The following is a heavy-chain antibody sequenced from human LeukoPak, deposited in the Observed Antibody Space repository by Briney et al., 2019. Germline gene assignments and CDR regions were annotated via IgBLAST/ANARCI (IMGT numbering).Heavy chain of an antibody. V-gene: IGHV3-9*01. CDR2: ISYDGGDL. Sequence: PGGSLRLSCSGSGFTFDDYAMHWVRLPPGERLEWVSSISYDGGDLAYSDSVKGRFIISRDNGKNALHLQMTSLRPDDTALYYCAKGKVSSSWYRAGAFDIWGQGTMVTVSS. D-gene: IGHD2-2*01. CDR1: GFTFDDYA. CDR3: AKGKVSSSWYRAGAFDI. J-gene: IGHJ3*02.